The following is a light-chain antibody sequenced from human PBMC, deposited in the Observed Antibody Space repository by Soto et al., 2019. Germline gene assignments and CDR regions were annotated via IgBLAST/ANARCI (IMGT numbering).Light chain of an antibody. Sequence: AIQMTQYPSSLSASVGDRVTITCRASQGIRNALSWFQQRPGNAPTLLISAASRLQSGVPSRFSGRGSGTDFTLTISSLQPEDFATYYCLQDYDYPRTFGQGT. V-gene: IGKV1-6*01. CDR3: LQDYDYPRT. CDR2: AAS. J-gene: IGKJ1*01. CDR1: QGIRNA.